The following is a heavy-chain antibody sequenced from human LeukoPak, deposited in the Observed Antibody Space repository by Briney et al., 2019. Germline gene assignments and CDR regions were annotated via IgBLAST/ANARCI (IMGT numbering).Heavy chain of an antibody. V-gene: IGHV4-39*01. CDR2: LYYSGST. Sequence: PSETLSLTCTVSGGSISSSSYYWGWIRQPSGKGLEWIGSLYYSGSTYYNPSLKSRVTISVDTSKNQFSLKLSSVTAADTAVYYCASGGGAGSYGSWGQGTLVTVSS. D-gene: IGHD4-17*01. CDR3: ASGGGAGSYGS. CDR1: GGSISSSSYY. J-gene: IGHJ5*02.